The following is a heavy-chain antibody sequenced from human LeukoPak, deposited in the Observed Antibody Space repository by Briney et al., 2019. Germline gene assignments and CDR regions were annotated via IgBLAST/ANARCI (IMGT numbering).Heavy chain of an antibody. CDR2: ISSSSSYI. Sequence: GGSLRLSCAASGFTFSSYSMNWVRQAPGKGLEWVSSISSSSSYIYYADSVKGRFTISRENAKNSLYLQMNSLRAEDTALYYCARYYDSSGYYYFDYWGQGTLVTVSS. CDR1: GFTFSSYS. D-gene: IGHD3-22*01. J-gene: IGHJ4*02. V-gene: IGHV3-21*04. CDR3: ARYYDSSGYYYFDY.